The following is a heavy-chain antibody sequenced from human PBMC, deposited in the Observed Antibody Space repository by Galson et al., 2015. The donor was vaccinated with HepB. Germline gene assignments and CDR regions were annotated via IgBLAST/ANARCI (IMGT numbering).Heavy chain of an antibody. D-gene: IGHD3-10*01. V-gene: IGHV3-11*03. CDR2: ISSSSYT. CDR1: GFTFSDYY. Sequence: LRLSCAASGFTFSDYYMSWIRQAPGKGLEWVSYISSSSYTNYADSVKGRFTISRDNAKNSLYLQMNSLRAEDTAVYYCVPMGDYYGSGRGFDYWGQGTLVTVSS. J-gene: IGHJ4*02. CDR3: VPMGDYYGSGRGFDY.